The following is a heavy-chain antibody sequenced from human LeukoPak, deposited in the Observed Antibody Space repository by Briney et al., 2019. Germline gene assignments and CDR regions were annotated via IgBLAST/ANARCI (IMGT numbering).Heavy chain of an antibody. CDR2: IRNKDFGGTT. V-gene: IGHV3-49*04. CDR1: GFTFGYYA. CDR3: TRGFAAN. Sequence: GGSLRLSCTTSGFTFGYYAMSWVCQAPGKGLEWVGLIRNKDFGGTTEYAASVKGRFIISRDDSKSIAYLQMNSLRTEDTAVYYCTRGFAANWGRGILVTVSS. D-gene: IGHD6-25*01. J-gene: IGHJ4*02.